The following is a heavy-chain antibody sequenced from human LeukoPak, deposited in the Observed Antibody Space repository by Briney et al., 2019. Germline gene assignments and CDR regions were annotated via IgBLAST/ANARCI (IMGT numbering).Heavy chain of an antibody. V-gene: IGHV4-59*01. D-gene: IGHD1-26*01. CDR2: IYYSGST. CDR1: GGSISSYY. CDR3: ARGSYSVDY. Sequence: TSETLSLTCTVSGGSISSYYWSWIRQPSGKGLEWIGYIYYSGSTNYNPSLKSRVTISVDRSKNQFSLKLSSVTAADTAVYYCARGSYSVDYWGQGTLVTVSS. J-gene: IGHJ4*02.